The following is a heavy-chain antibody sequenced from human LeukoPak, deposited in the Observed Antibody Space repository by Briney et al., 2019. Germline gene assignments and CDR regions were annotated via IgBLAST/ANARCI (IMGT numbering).Heavy chain of an antibody. CDR3: ARGGGRGDYNERYYFDY. CDR2: IYHSGST. CDR1: GYSISSGYY. V-gene: IGHV4-38-2*02. D-gene: IGHD3-22*01. J-gene: IGHJ4*02. Sequence: SETLSLTCTVSGYSISSGYYWGWIRQPPGKGPEWIGSIYHSGSTYYNPSLKSRVTISVDTSKNQFSLKLSSVTAADTAVYYCARGGGRGDYNERYYFDYWGQGTLVTVSS.